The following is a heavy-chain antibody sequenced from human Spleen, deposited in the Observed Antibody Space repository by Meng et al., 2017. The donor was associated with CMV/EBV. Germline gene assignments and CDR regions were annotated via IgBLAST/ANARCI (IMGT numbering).Heavy chain of an antibody. J-gene: IGHJ5*02. CDR3: ARAPDRRFDP. Sequence: VSGKASGYTVTGYYIHWVRQAPGQGLEWMGWINTNNGVTNYAQKFLGRVTMTRDTSVSTAYMEVNRLTSDDTAVYYCARAPDRRFDPWGQGTLVTVSS. D-gene: IGHD6-6*01. CDR2: INTNNGVT. V-gene: IGHV1-2*02. CDR1: GYTVTGYY.